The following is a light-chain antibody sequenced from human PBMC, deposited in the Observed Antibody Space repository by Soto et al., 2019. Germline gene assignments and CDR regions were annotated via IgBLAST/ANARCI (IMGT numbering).Light chain of an antibody. CDR1: QGIGNT. V-gene: IGKV3-15*01. J-gene: IGKJ4*01. Sequence: EVVMRESPATLSVSPGQDATLSGSASQGIGNTLAWYQHKPGQTPRLLIYDTSTRATGVPTRFSGSRPGGEFTLTINSLQSEDFAVYYCQPYNNWPLTFGRGTK. CDR3: QPYNNWPLT. CDR2: DTS.